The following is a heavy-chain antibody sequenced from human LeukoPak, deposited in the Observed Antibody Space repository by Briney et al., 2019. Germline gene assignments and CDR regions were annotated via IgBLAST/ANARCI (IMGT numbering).Heavy chain of an antibody. CDR1: GGSISSYY. CDR3: AREVWIQLWLGWFDP. V-gene: IGHV4-4*07. D-gene: IGHD5-18*01. Sequence: SETLSLTCTVSGGSISSYYRSWLRQPAGKGLEWIGRIYTSGSTNYNPSLKSRVTMSVDSSKNQFSLKLSSVTAADTAVYYWAREVWIQLWLGWFDPWGQGTLVTVSS. J-gene: IGHJ5*02. CDR2: IYTSGST.